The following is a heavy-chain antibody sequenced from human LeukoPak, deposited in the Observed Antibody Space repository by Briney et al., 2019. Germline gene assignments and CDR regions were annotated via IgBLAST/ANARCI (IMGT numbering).Heavy chain of an antibody. V-gene: IGHV3-21*06. Sequence: GGSLRLSCAASGFTFSTYSMTWVRQAPGKGLEWVSSISSSSSYIYYADSVKGRFTISRDNAQNSLYLQMNSLRAEDTAVYYCARVYYYDSSGYYYYGYWGQGTLVTVSS. CDR2: ISSSSSYI. D-gene: IGHD3-22*01. J-gene: IGHJ4*02. CDR1: GFTFSTYS. CDR3: ARVYYYDSSGYYYYGY.